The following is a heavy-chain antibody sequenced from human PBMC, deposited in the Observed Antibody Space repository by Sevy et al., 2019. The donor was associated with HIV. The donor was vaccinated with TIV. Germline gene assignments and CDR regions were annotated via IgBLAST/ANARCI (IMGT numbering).Heavy chain of an antibody. D-gene: IGHD2-15*01. J-gene: IGHJ5*02. CDR1: GFNFNIAA. Sequence: GGSLRLSCAASGFNFNIAAIHWVRQAPGRGLEWVARIRSRADSYETEYSASVRGRFTISRDDSRTTAYLQMNSLKTEDTAMYSCTRQGVIAELDLWGQGTLVTVSS. CDR2: IRSRADSYET. V-gene: IGHV3-73*01. CDR3: TRQGVIAELDL.